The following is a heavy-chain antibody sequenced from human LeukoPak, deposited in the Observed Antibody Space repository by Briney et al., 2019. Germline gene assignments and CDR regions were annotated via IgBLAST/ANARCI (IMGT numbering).Heavy chain of an antibody. CDR1: GFMFSSYW. CDR2: IKQDESER. J-gene: IGHJ5*02. CDR3: AREISSWYRTEGRFDP. D-gene: IGHD6-13*01. Sequence: GGSLRLSCAASGFMFSSYWMSWVRQAPGKGLERVANIKQDESERDYVDSVKGRFTISKDNAKNLLYLQMNILRAEDTAVYYCAREISSWYRTEGRFDPWGQGTLVTVSS. V-gene: IGHV3-7*01.